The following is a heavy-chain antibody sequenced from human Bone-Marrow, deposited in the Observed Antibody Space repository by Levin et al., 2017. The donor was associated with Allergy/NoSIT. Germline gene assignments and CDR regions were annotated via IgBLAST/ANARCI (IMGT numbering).Heavy chain of an antibody. D-gene: IGHD2-2*01. CDR2: IVPILGTP. J-gene: IGHJ5*02. Sequence: PVKVSCQASGDTFNNYAINWVRQAPGQGLEWMGGIVPILGTPSYAQKFQGRLTITADTSTSTAYMELSSLRSEDTALYYCARDSVVPSATLGFDPWGQGSLVTVSS. V-gene: IGHV1-69*06. CDR1: GDTFNNYA. CDR3: ARDSVVPSATLGFDP.